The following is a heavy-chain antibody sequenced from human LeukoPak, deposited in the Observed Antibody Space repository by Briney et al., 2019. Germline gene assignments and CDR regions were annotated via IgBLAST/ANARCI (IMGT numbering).Heavy chain of an antibody. CDR2: TYYRSKWSH. J-gene: IGHJ4*02. V-gene: IGHV6-1*01. CDR1: GDTFSSDTTA. CDR3: ARGGTGYCTRTSCYFDY. D-gene: IGHD2-2*01. Sequence: SQTLSLTCAISGDTFSSDTTAWNWIRQSPSRGLEWLGRTYYRSKWSHDYAVSVKSRITIIPDTSKNQFSLQLNSVTPDDTAVYYCARGGTGYCTRTSCYFDYWGRGTLVTVSS.